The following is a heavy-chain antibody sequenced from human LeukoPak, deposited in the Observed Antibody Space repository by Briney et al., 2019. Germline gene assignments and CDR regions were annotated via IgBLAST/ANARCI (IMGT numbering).Heavy chain of an antibody. CDR1: GFTFGDYA. J-gene: IGHJ4*02. CDR2: IRSKAYGGTT. CDR3: IRYSSGSLDY. Sequence: GGSLRLSCTASGFTFGDYAMTWVRQAPGKGLEWVGFIRSKAYGGTTEYAASVKGRFTISRDDYKSIAYLQMNSLKTEDTAVYYCIRYSSGSLDYWGQGTLVTVSS. V-gene: IGHV3-49*04. D-gene: IGHD6-19*01.